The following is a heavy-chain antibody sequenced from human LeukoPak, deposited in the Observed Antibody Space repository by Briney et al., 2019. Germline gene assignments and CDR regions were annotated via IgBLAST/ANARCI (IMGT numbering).Heavy chain of an antibody. CDR3: TRGYYSCDY. J-gene: IGHJ4*02. Sequence: RPGGSLRLSCAASGFAFSTYWMHWVRHAPGKGLVWVSRINSDGTSTSYADSVKGRFTISRDNAKNTLHLQMNSLRAEDTAVYYCTRGYYSCDYWGQGTLVAVSS. CDR1: GFAFSTYW. CDR2: INSDGTST. V-gene: IGHV3-74*01. D-gene: IGHD3-10*01.